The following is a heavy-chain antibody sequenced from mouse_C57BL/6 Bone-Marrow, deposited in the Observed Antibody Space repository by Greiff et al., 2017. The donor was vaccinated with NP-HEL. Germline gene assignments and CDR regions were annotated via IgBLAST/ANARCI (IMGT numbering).Heavy chain of an antibody. CDR1: GYTFTSYW. D-gene: IGHD4-1*01. CDR2: IHPNSGST. J-gene: IGHJ4*01. Sequence: QVQLQQPGAELVKPGASVKLSCKASGYTFTSYWMHWVKQRPGQGLEWIGMIHPNSGSTNYNEKFKSKATLTVDKSSSTAYEQLSSLTSEDSAVYYCARLGYYYAMDYWGQGTAVTVSS. V-gene: IGHV1-64*01. CDR3: ARLGYYYAMDY.